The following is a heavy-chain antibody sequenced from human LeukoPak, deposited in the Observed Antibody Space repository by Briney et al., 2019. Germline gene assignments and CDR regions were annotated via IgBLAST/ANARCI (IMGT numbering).Heavy chain of an antibody. Sequence: GGSLRLSCAASGFSFSNAWMNCVRQAPGKGLEWVGRIKSKTDGGATDYAAPVKGRFTISRDDSRNTLHLQMNSLKTEDTAVYYCTPAERVVPDYYYYGMDVWGQGTTVTVSS. J-gene: IGHJ6*02. V-gene: IGHV3-15*01. CDR1: GFSFSNAW. CDR3: TPAERVVPDYYYYGMDV. D-gene: IGHD6-6*01. CDR2: IKSKTDGGAT.